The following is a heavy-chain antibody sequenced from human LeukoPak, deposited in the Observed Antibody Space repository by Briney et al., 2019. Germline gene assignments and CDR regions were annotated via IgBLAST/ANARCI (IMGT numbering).Heavy chain of an antibody. CDR3: ARDKAAAVQVDY. CDR2: ISGSGGST. CDR1: GFTFSSYG. J-gene: IGHJ4*02. D-gene: IGHD6-13*01. V-gene: IGHV3-23*01. Sequence: GGSLRLSCAASGFTFSSYGMSWVRQAPGKGLEGVSAISGSGGSTYYADSVKGRFTISRDNSKNTLYLQMNSLRAEDTAVYYCARDKAAAVQVDYWGQGTLVTVSS.